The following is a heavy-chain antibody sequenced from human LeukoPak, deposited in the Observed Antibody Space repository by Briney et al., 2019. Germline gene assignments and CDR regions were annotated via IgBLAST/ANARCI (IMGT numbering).Heavy chain of an antibody. CDR2: IYPADSDT. CDR1: GYSFTNYW. CDR3: ARCGYSSGWSYYFDY. Sequence: GESLKISCKGSGYSFTNYWIGWVRQMPGKGLEWMGIIYPADSDTRYSPSFQDQVTISADKSISTAYLQWSSLKASDTAMYYRARCGYSSGWSYYFDYWGQGTLVTVSS. J-gene: IGHJ4*02. V-gene: IGHV5-51*01. D-gene: IGHD6-19*01.